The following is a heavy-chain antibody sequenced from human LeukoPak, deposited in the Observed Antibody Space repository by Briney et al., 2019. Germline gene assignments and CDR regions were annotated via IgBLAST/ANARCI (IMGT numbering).Heavy chain of an antibody. Sequence: PSETLSLTCTVSGGSISSGGYYWSWIRQPPGKGLEWIGYIYHSGSTYYNPSLKSRVTISVDRSKNQFSLKLSSVTAADTAVYYCAREWFGDNWFDPWGQGTLVTVSS. CDR3: AREWFGDNWFDP. D-gene: IGHD3-10*01. CDR1: GGSISSGGYY. J-gene: IGHJ5*02. CDR2: IYHSGST. V-gene: IGHV4-30-2*01.